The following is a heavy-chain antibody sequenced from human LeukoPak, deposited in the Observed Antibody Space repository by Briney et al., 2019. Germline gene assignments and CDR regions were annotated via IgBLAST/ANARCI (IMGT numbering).Heavy chain of an antibody. CDR3: ARLSGGSYLVDY. J-gene: IGHJ4*02. CDR2: IIPILGIA. V-gene: IGHV1-69*04. Sequence: SVKVSCKASGGTFSSYAISWVRQAPGQGLEWMGRIIPILGIANYAQKFQGRVTITADKSTSTAYMELSSLRSEDTAVYYRARLSGGSYLVDYWGQGTLVTVSS. D-gene: IGHD1-26*01. CDR1: GGTFSSYA.